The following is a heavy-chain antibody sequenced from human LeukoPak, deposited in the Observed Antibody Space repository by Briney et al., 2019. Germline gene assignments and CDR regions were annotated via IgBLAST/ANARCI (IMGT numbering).Heavy chain of an antibody. CDR2: TYYGGNT. CDR3: ARQTGSGLFILP. J-gene: IGHJ4*02. Sequence: SETLSLTCTVSGVSISSSNSYWGWIRQPPGKGLEWIGSTYYGGNTYYNASLKSQVSISIDTSKNQFSLRLTSVTAADTAVYYCARQTGSGLFILPGGQGTLVTVSS. V-gene: IGHV4-39*01. D-gene: IGHD3/OR15-3a*01. CDR1: GVSISSSNSY.